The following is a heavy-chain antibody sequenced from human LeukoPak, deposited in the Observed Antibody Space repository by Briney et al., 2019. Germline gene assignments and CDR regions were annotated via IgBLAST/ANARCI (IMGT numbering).Heavy chain of an antibody. J-gene: IGHJ4*02. V-gene: IGHV1-2*02. CDR1: GYTFTGYY. CDR2: INPNSGGT. Sequence: ASVKVSCKTSGYTFTGYYIHWVRQAPGQGLEWMGWINPNSGGTNYAQKFQGRVTMTRDTSISTAYMELSRLRSDDTAVYYCARVDYYDSSGYYRGIPYYFDYWGQGTLVSVSS. D-gene: IGHD3-22*01. CDR3: ARVDYYDSSGYYRGIPYYFDY.